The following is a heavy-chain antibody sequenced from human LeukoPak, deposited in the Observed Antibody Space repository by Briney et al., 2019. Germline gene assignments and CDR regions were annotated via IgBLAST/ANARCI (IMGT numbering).Heavy chain of an antibody. D-gene: IGHD6-19*01. CDR2: INWNGGST. V-gene: IGHV3-20*04. J-gene: IGHJ4*02. CDR1: GFTFSSYW. Sequence: PGGSLRLSCAASGFTFSSYWMSWVRQAPGKGLEWVSGINWNGGSTGYADSVKGRFTISRDNAKNSLYLQMNSLRAEDTALYYCAREPALIAVAVPTAPYYFDYWGQGTLVTVSS. CDR3: AREPALIAVAVPTAPYYFDY.